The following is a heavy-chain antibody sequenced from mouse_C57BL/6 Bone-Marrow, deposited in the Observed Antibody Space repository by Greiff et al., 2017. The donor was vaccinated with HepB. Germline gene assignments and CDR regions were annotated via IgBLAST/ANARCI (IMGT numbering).Heavy chain of an antibody. J-gene: IGHJ3*01. D-gene: IGHD2-2*01. CDR2: ISYDGSN. V-gene: IGHV3-6*01. CDR3: ARAGYDGPWFAY. Sequence: EVQLVESGPGLVKPSQSLSLTCSVTGYSITSGYYWNWIRQFPGNKLEWMGYISYDGSNNYNPSLKNRISITRDTSKNQFFLKLNSVTTEDTATYYCARAGYDGPWFAYWGQGTLVTVSA. CDR1: GYSITSGYY.